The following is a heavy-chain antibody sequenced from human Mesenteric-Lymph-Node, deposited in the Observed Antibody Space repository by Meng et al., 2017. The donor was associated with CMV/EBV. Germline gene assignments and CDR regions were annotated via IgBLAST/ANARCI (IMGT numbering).Heavy chain of an antibody. CDR3: ARSNIVVVHNWFDP. Sequence: ASVKVSCKASGYTFTSYYMHWVRQAPGQGLEWMGWINPNSGGTNYAQKFQGRVTMTRDTSISTAYMELSRLRSDDTAVYYCARSNIVVVHNWFDPWGQGTLVTVSS. CDR2: INPNSGGT. J-gene: IGHJ5*02. V-gene: IGHV1-2*02. CDR1: GYTFTSYY. D-gene: IGHD2-21*01.